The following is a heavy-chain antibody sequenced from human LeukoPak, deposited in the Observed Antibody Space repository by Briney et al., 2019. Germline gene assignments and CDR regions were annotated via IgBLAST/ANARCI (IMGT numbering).Heavy chain of an antibody. D-gene: IGHD5-24*01. Sequence: ASVKVSCKASGGTFSSYAISWVRQATGQGLERMGGIIPIFGTANYAQKFQGRVTITTDESTSTAYMELSSLRSEDTAVYYCARGRDGYNYPRYYFDYWGQGTLVTVSS. CDR3: ARGRDGYNYPRYYFDY. J-gene: IGHJ4*02. V-gene: IGHV1-69*05. CDR2: IIPIFGTA. CDR1: GGTFSSYA.